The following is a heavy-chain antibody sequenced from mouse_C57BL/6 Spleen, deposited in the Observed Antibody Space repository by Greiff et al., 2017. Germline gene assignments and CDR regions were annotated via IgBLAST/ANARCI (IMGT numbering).Heavy chain of an antibody. CDR3: TRDYSNYSYYFDY. CDR1: GYTFSSYA. V-gene: IGHV5-9-1*02. Sequence: EVKLMESGEGLVKPGGSLKLSCEASGYTFSSYAMSWVRQTPEKRLEWVAYISSGGDYIYYADTVKGRITISRDNARNTLYLQMSSLKSEDTAMYYCTRDYSNYSYYFDYWGQGTTLTVSS. J-gene: IGHJ2*01. D-gene: IGHD2-5*01. CDR2: ISSGGDYI.